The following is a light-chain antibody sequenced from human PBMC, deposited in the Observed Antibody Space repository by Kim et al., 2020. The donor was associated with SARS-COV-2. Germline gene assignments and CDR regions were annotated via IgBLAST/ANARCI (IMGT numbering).Light chain of an antibody. V-gene: IGLV2-14*03. CDR3: SSFTTRSTLV. CDR2: DVN. CDR1: SSNIGSYNY. Sequence: SALTQPASVSGSPGQSISISCTGTSSNIGSYNYVSWHQQHPGKAPKLMIYDVNKRPSGISSRFSGSKSGSTASLTISGLQAEDEADYYCSSFTTRSTLVFGGGTK. J-gene: IGLJ3*02.